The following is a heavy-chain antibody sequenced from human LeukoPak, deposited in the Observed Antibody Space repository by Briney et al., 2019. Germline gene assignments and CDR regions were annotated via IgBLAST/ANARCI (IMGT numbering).Heavy chain of an antibody. V-gene: IGHV3-33*01. Sequence: EPGGSLRLSCAASGFTFSSYGMHWVRQAPGKGLEWVAVIWYDGSNKYYADSVKGRFTISRDNSKNTLYLQMNSLRAEDTAVYYCAGGSSGYFFSFDYWGQGTLVTVSS. J-gene: IGHJ4*02. CDR1: GFTFSSYG. CDR2: IWYDGSNK. D-gene: IGHD3-22*01. CDR3: AGGSSGYFFSFDY.